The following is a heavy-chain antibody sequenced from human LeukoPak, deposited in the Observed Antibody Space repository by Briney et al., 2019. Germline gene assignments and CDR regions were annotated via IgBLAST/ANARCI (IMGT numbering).Heavy chain of an antibody. CDR3: ARDSVYSYADWFDP. J-gene: IGHJ5*02. Sequence: PWGSLTLSCAASGLTVSSNYMSWVRQAPGKGLEWVSVIYRSGSTYYAESLKGRFTISRDNSKNTLYLQMNSLKAEDTAVYYCARDSVYSYADWFDPWGQGTLVSVSS. V-gene: IGHV3-53*01. CDR1: GLTVSSNY. D-gene: IGHD5-18*01. CDR2: IYRSGST.